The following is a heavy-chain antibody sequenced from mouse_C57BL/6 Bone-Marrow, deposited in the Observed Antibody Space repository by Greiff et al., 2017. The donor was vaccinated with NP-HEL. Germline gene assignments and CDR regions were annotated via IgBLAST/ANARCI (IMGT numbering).Heavy chain of an antibody. D-gene: IGHD2-1*01. V-gene: IGHV5-4*01. CDR2: ISDGGSYT. J-gene: IGHJ4*01. Sequence: EVQLVESGGGLVKPGGSLKLSCAASGFTFSSYAMSWVRQTPEKRLEWVATISDGGSYTYYPDNVKGRFTISRDNAKNNLYLQMSHLKSEDTAMYYCARAYGNFSMDYWGQGTSVTVSS. CDR3: ARAYGNFSMDY. CDR1: GFTFSSYA.